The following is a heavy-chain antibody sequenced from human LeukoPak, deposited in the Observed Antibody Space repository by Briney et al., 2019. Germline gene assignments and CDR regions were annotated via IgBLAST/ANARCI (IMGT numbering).Heavy chain of an antibody. CDR3: AKPKESYYYYYYMDV. D-gene: IGHD3-10*01. V-gene: IGHV3-23*01. Sequence: GGSLRLSCAASGFTFNNYAMNWVRQAPGKGLEWVSGISGSGGSTYYADSVKGRFTISRDNSKNTLYLQMNSLRAEDTAVYYCAKPKESYYYYYYMDVWGKGPTVTVPS. CDR1: GFTFNNYA. CDR2: ISGSGGST. J-gene: IGHJ6*03.